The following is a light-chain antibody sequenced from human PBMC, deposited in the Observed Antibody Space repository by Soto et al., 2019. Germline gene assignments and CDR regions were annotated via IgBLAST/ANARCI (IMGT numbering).Light chain of an antibody. CDR3: QQYHAWPPGT. Sequence: DIVMTQSPAILSVSPGERATLSCRASQSVETFLAWFQHKAGQAPRLLIFGASTRAAGVPARFSGGGSGTEFTLTIDSLRSVDFAVYFCQQYHAWPPGTFGGGTKVEIK. CDR2: GAS. J-gene: IGKJ4*01. V-gene: IGKV3-15*01. CDR1: QSVETF.